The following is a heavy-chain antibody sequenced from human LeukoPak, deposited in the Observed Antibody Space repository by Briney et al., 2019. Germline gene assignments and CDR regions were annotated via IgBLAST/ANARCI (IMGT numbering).Heavy chain of an antibody. D-gene: IGHD1-26*01. CDR2: INPNSGGT. CDR3: ARARIVGATNYYYYGMDV. CDR1: GYTFTGYY. V-gene: IGHV1-2*02. Sequence: ASVTVSCTASGYTFTGYYMHWVRQAPGPGLEWMGWINPNSGGTNYAQKFQGRVTMTRDTSISTAYMELSRLRSDDTAVYYCARARIVGATNYYYYGMDVWGQGTTVTVSS. J-gene: IGHJ6*02.